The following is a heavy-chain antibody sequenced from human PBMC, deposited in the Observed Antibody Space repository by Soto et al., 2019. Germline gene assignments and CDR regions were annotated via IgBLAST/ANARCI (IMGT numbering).Heavy chain of an antibody. CDR3: ARLEAAPPGYYFDY. CDR2: IYYSGST. CDR1: GGSISSSSYY. Sequence: QLQLQESGPGLVKPSETLSLTCTVSGGSISSSSYYWGWIRQPPGKGLEWIGSIYYSGSTYYNPSLKSRVTISVDTSKNQFSLKLSSVTAADTAVYYCARLEAAPPGYYFDYWGQGTLVTVST. D-gene: IGHD6-6*01. V-gene: IGHV4-39*01. J-gene: IGHJ4*02.